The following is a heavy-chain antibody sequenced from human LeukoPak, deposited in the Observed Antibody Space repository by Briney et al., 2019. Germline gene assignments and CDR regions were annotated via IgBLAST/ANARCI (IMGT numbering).Heavy chain of an antibody. D-gene: IGHD5-24*01. CDR3: ARDPEMATILPENYGMDV. V-gene: IGHV1-2*04. Sequence: ASVKVSCKASGYTFTGYYMHWVRQAPGQGLEWMGWINPNSGGTNYAQKFQGWVTMTRDTSISTAYMELSRLRSDDTAVYYCARDPEMATILPENYGMDVWGQGTTVTVSS. J-gene: IGHJ6*02. CDR1: GYTFTGYY. CDR2: INPNSGGT.